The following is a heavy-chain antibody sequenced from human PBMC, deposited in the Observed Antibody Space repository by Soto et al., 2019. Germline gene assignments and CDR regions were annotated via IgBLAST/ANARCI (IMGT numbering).Heavy chain of an antibody. V-gene: IGHV4-4*02. CDR1: GGAISSSKW. J-gene: IGHJ4*02. Sequence: QVQLQESGPGLVKPSGTLSLTCAVSGGAISSSKWWSWVRQPPGKGLEWIGEIYQSGSTNYNPSLESRVRMSVDKSRNQFSLKLTSVIAADTAVYYCARASATIAAAAIFDYWGQGTLVTVSS. D-gene: IGHD6-13*01. CDR3: ARASATIAAAAIFDY. CDR2: IYQSGST.